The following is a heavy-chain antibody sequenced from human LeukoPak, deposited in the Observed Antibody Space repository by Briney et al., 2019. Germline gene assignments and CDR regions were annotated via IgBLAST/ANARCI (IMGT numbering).Heavy chain of an antibody. V-gene: IGHV3-23*01. CDR2: ISGTGSST. J-gene: IGHJ4*02. CDR3: ARDLKMGYSSGRYSWGTGSSNDY. D-gene: IGHD6-19*01. Sequence: PGGSLRLSCAASGFTFSTYAMTWVRQAPGKGLERVSFISGTGSSTYYADSVKGRFTISRDNSKNTLYLQMNSLRAEDTAVYYCARDLKMGYSSGRYSWGTGSSNDYWGQGTLVTVSS. CDR1: GFTFSTYA.